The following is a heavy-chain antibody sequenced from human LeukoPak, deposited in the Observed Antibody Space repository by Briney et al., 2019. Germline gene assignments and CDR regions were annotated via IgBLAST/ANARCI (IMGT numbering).Heavy chain of an antibody. CDR3: ARRQGCSSTSCPPDY. J-gene: IGHJ4*02. Sequence: GGSLRLSCAASGFTFSTYTMNWVRQAPGKGLEWVSSVGGGGRYIYYADSMQGRFTISRDNAKNSLFLQMHNLSAEDTALYYCARRQGCSSTSCPPDYWGQGTLVTVSP. V-gene: IGHV3-21*01. CDR1: GFTFSTYT. CDR2: VGGGGRYI. D-gene: IGHD2-2*01.